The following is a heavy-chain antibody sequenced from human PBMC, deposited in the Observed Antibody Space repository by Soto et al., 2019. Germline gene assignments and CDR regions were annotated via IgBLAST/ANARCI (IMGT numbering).Heavy chain of an antibody. Sequence: SETLSLTCAVYGGSFSGYYWSWIRQPPGKGLEWIGEINHSGSTNYNPSLKSRVTISVDTSKNQFSLKLSSVTAADTAVYYCARAMYYHDSGSHFFFDPWGKGTLVPVAS. V-gene: IGHV4-34*01. CDR1: GGSFSGYY. CDR3: ARAMYYHDSGSHFFFDP. CDR2: INHSGST. D-gene: IGHD3-10*01. J-gene: IGHJ5*02.